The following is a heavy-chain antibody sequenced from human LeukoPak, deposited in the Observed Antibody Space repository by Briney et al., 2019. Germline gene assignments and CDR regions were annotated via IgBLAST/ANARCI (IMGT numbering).Heavy chain of an antibody. D-gene: IGHD2-21*01. CDR3: ARAVRLEGGPYLIDP. J-gene: IGHJ5*02. V-gene: IGHV1-2*02. CDR1: GYTFTDYY. CDR2: INPNSGGR. Sequence: GASVKVSCEASGYTFTDYYIHWVRQAPGQGLEWMGWINPNSGGRNSAQKFQGRVTMTRDTSITTVYMELNWLTSDDTAIYFCARAVRLEGGPYLIDPWGLGTLVTVSS.